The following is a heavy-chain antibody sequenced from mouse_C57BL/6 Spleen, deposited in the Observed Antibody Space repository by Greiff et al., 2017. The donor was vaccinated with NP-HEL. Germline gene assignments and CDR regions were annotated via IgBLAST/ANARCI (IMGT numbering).Heavy chain of an antibody. Sequence: EVQLQESGGGLVKPGGSLKLSCAASGFTFSDYGMHWVRQAPEKGLEWVAYISSGSSTIYYADTVKGRFTISRDNAKNTLFLQMTSLRSEDTAMYYCARGATVVADYYAMDYWGQGTSVTVSS. CDR1: GFTFSDYG. V-gene: IGHV5-17*01. CDR3: ARGATVVADYYAMDY. CDR2: ISSGSSTI. D-gene: IGHD1-1*01. J-gene: IGHJ4*01.